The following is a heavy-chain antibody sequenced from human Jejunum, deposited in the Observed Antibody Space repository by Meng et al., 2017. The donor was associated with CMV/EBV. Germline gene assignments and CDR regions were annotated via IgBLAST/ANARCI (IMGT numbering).Heavy chain of an antibody. D-gene: IGHD3-22*01. Sequence: TFSSYAMSGVRQAPGKGLGWVGRIRNKANFYTTEYAASVKGRFSVSRDDSKNSLYLQMNSLNTEDTAVYYCVRQHYSSGYYIYWFDSWGQGTLVTVSS. CDR2: IRNKANFYTT. V-gene: IGHV3-72*01. CDR1: TFSSYA. J-gene: IGHJ5*01. CDR3: VRQHYSSGYYIYWFDS.